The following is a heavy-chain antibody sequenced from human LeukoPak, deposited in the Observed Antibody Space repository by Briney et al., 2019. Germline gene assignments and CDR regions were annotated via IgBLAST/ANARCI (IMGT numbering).Heavy chain of an antibody. D-gene: IGHD3-22*01. V-gene: IGHV3-30*19. Sequence: GGSLRLSCTASGFSFWNFGMQWVRQAPGKGLEWVAAIWHDGSQKYYSDAVKGHFTNNRNNSKNTLYLQMNSLRAEDTAVYYWASDEVSGGSSGFLPGYWGQGTLVTVSS. J-gene: IGHJ4*02. CDR3: ASDEVSGGSSGFLPGY. CDR1: GFSFWNFG. CDR2: IWHDGSQK.